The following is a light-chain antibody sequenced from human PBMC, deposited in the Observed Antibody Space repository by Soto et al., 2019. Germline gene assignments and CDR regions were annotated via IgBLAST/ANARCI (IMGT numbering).Light chain of an antibody. V-gene: IGLV1-47*01. CDR1: SSNIGSNY. J-gene: IGLJ3*02. CDR2: RNN. CDR3: AAWDDSLSGLV. Sequence: QSVLTQPPSASGTPGQWVTISCSGSSSNIGSNYVYWYQQLPGAAPKLVIYRNNQRPSGVPDRFSGSKSGTSASLAISGLRSGDEADYYCAAWDDSLSGLVFGRGTKLTVL.